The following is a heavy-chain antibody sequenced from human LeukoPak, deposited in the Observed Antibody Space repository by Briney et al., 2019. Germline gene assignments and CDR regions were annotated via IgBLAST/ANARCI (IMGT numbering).Heavy chain of an antibody. CDR2: INWNGGST. CDR1: GFSFEDYG. Sequence: GGSLRRSCAASGFSFEDYGMSWVRQAPEKGLEWVSGINWNGGSTGYGDSVKGRFTISRDNAKNCLYLQMNSLRAEDTALYYCARDRESCGGDCYSSNDAFDIWGQGTKVTVSS. V-gene: IGHV3-20*04. J-gene: IGHJ3*02. CDR3: ARDRESCGGDCYSSNDAFDI. D-gene: IGHD2-21*02.